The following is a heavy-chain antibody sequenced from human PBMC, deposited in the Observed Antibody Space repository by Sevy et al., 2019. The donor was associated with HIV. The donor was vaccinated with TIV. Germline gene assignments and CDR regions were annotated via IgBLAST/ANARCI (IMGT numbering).Heavy chain of an antibody. V-gene: IGHV3-7*01. Sequence: GGSLRLSCAASGFTFSSNWMSWVRQAPGKGLEWVANIKQDGSEIYYVDSVKGRFTISGDNAKNSLYLQMSSLRAEDTAVYYCARERGISFIVGATTGAFDIWGQGTMVTVSS. CDR2: IKQDGSEI. CDR1: GFTFSSNW. CDR3: ARERGISFIVGATTGAFDI. D-gene: IGHD1-26*01. J-gene: IGHJ3*02.